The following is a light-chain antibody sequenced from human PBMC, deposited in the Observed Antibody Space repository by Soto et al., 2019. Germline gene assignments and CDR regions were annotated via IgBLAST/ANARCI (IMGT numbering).Light chain of an antibody. J-gene: IGLJ1*01. V-gene: IGLV2-14*01. CDR1: SSDVGGYNY. Sequence: QSALTQPASVSGSPGQSITISCTGTSSDVGGYNYVSWYQQHPGKAPKLMIYDVSNRPSGVSNRFSGSKSGNTASLTISGRQAEDEADYYCNSYTSSSTLLYVFGTGTKVTVL. CDR2: DVS. CDR3: NSYTSSSTLLYV.